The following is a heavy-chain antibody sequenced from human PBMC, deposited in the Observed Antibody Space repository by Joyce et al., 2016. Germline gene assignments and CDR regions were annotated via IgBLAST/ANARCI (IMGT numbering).Heavy chain of an antibody. CDR3: ARLSSGWYSMDV. CDR2: TSAYNGNT. D-gene: IGHD6-19*01. V-gene: IGHV1-18*04. Sequence: VKVSCKASGYTFTTYGITWVRQAPGQGPAWMGWTSAYNGNTKYAHKFQGRVTMTTDTTTSTVYMEVRSLRSDDTVVYYCARLSSGWYSMDVWGQGTTVTVSS. CDR1: GYTFTTYG. J-gene: IGHJ6*02.